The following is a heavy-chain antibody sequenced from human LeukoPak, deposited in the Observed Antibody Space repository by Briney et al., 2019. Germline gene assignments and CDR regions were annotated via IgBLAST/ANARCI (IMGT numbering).Heavy chain of an antibody. CDR2: IRYDGSNK. V-gene: IGHV3-30*02. D-gene: IGHD1-1*01. CDR1: GFTFSSYG. J-gene: IGHJ3*02. Sequence: GGSLRLSCAASGFTFSSYGMHWVRQAPGKGLEWVAFIRYDGSNKYYADSVKGRFTISRDNSKNTLYLQMNSLRAEDTAVYYCAKVQLERGDAFDIWGQGTMVTVSS. CDR3: AKVQLERGDAFDI.